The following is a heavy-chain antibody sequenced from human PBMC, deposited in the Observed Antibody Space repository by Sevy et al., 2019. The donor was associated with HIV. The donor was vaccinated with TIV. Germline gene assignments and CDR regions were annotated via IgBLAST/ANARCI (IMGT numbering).Heavy chain of an antibody. CDR2: ILSDGITT. Sequence: GGSLRLSCAAAGFTFSNSGMHWVRLSPGKGLEWVACILSDGITTYYGDSVNGRFTVFRDNSKSTLYLQINSLRVEDTALYCCARESPSDWYLDSWGQGTLVTVSS. V-gene: IGHV3-30*02. CDR1: GFTFSNSG. D-gene: IGHD6-19*01. J-gene: IGHJ4*02. CDR3: ARESPSDWYLDS.